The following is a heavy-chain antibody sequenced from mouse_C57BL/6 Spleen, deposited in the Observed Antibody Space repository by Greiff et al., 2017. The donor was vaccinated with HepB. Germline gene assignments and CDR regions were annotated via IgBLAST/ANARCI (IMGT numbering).Heavy chain of an antibody. CDR3: ANYYGSSYDAMDY. V-gene: IGHV1-26*01. J-gene: IGHJ4*01. CDR1: GYTFTDYY. CDR2: INPNNGGT. D-gene: IGHD1-1*01. Sequence: VQLQQSGPELVKPGATVKISCKASGYTFTDYYLNWVKQSHGKSLEWIGDINPNNGGTSYKQKFKGKATLTVDKSSSTAYMELRSLTSEDSAVYYCANYYGSSYDAMDYWGQGTSVTVSS.